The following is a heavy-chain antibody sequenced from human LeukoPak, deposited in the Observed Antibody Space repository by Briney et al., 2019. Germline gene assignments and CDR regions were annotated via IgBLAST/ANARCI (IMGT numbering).Heavy chain of an antibody. CDR2: ISAYNGNT. J-gene: IGHJ5*02. CDR3: ARWYSSSWSNWFDP. CDR1: GYTFTSYG. Sequence: ASVKVSCKASGYTFTSYGISWVRQAPGQGLEWMGWISAYNGNTNYAQKLQGRVTMTTDTSTSTAYMELRSLRSDDTAVYYCARWYSSSWSNWFDPWGQGTLVTVSS. D-gene: IGHD6-13*01. V-gene: IGHV1-18*01.